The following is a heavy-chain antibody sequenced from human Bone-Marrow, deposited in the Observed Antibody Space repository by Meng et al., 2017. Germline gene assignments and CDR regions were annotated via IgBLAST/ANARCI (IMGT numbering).Heavy chain of an antibody. J-gene: IGHJ3*02. V-gene: IGHV3-23*01. CDR3: ARDFEWPYDAFDI. D-gene: IGHD2-8*01. CDR2: LSGGGFTT. Sequence: GESLKISCAASGFSFSSYAMSWVRRAPGKGLEWLAALSGGGFTTYYADSVKGRFTISRHNSKNTLYLQMDSLRAEDTAVYYCARDFEWPYDAFDIWGQGTMVTVSS. CDR1: GFSFSSYA.